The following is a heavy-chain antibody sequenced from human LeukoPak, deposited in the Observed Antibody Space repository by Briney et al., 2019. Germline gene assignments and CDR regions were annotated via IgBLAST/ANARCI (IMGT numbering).Heavy chain of an antibody. CDR2: MDPNSGNT. V-gene: IGHV1-8*01. J-gene: IGHJ6*03. D-gene: IGHD3-22*01. CDR3: ASGIQTYYYDSSGYPSIYYLYV. Sequence: ASVKVSCKASGYTFTSYDINWVRQATGQGREWMGWMDPNSGNTGYAQKFQGRVTMTRNTSISTAYMELSSLRSEDTAVYYCASGIQTYYYDSSGYPSIYYLYVWGKGTTVTVSS. CDR1: GYTFTSYD.